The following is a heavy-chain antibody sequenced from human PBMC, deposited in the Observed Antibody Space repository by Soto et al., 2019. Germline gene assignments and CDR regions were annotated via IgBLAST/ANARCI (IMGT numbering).Heavy chain of an antibody. J-gene: IGHJ6*03. Sequence: PSETLSLTCTVSGGSISSSSYYWGWIRQPPGKRLEWIGSIYYSGSTYYNPSLKSRVTISVDTSKNQFSLKLSSVTAADTAVYYCARHTIVVVPAAIYPYYYMDVWGKGTTVTVSS. V-gene: IGHV4-39*01. CDR3: ARHTIVVVPAAIYPYYYMDV. CDR1: GGSISSSSYY. D-gene: IGHD2-2*02. CDR2: IYYSGST.